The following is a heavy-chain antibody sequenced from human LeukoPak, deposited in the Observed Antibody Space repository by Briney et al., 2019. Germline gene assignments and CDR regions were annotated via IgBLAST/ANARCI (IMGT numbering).Heavy chain of an antibody. CDR3: TRAPGVYSGTYYFGY. Sequence: PGGSLRLSCAASGFSISDHYMDWVRQAPGKGLEWVGRIRNKANSYTTEYAASVKGRFTISRDDSRNSVYLQMKSLRTEDTAVYYCTRAPGVYSGTYYFGYWGQGTLVTVSS. CDR2: IRNKANSYTT. J-gene: IGHJ4*02. D-gene: IGHD1-26*01. CDR1: GFSISDHY. V-gene: IGHV3-72*01.